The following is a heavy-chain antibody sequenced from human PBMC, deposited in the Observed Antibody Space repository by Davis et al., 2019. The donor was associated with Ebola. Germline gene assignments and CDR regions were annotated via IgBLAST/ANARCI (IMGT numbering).Heavy chain of an antibody. CDR3: TRDQDGTGATSDY. D-gene: IGHD1-26*01. CDR1: GFTFSTYW. Sequence: HTGGSLRLSCAASGFTFSTYWMHWVRQVPGKGLVWVPRITSDGSSTFYADSVKGRFTISRDNAKNTLYLQMNSLRAEDTAVYYCTRDQDGTGATSDYWGQGTLVTVSS. CDR2: ITSDGSST. J-gene: IGHJ4*02. V-gene: IGHV3-74*01.